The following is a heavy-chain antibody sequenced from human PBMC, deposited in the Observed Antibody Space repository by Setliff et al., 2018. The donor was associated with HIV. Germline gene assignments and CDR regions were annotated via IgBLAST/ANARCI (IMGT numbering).Heavy chain of an antibody. CDR2: INPSGGST. J-gene: IGHJ4*02. CDR1: GYTFTRYY. CDR3: ARGPHCSSTSCFGGFDY. D-gene: IGHD2-2*01. V-gene: IGHV1-46*01. Sequence: ASVKVSCKASGYTFTRYYIHWVRQAPGQGLEWMGIINPSGGSTTYTQEFQGTGTMTRDTSTSTVYMELSSLRSEDTAVYYCARGPHCSSTSCFGGFDYWGQGTLVTVTS.